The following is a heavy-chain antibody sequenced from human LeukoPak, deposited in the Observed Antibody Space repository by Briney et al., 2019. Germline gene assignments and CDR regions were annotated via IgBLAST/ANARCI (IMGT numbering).Heavy chain of an antibody. Sequence: GGSLRLSCAASGFTFSSYGMHWVRQAPGKGLEWVAVISYDGSNKYYADSVKGRFTISRDNSKNTLYLQMSSLRAEDTAVYYCAKDLEYYDILTGLIVKNYFDYWGQGTLVTVSS. CDR3: AKDLEYYDILTGLIVKNYFDY. V-gene: IGHV3-30*18. J-gene: IGHJ4*02. CDR1: GFTFSSYG. D-gene: IGHD3-9*01. CDR2: ISYDGSNK.